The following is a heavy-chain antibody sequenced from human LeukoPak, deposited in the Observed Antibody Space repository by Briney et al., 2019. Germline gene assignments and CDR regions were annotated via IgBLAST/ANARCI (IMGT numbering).Heavy chain of an antibody. CDR2: IYYSGST. CDR3: ARATQITIFGVVTGFDY. V-gene: IGHV4-39*07. Sequence: PSETLSLTCTVSGGSISSSSYYWGWIRQPPGKGLEWIGSIYYSGSTYYNPSLKSRVTISVDTSKNQFSLKLSSVTAADTAVYYCARATQITIFGVVTGFDYWGQGTLDTISS. D-gene: IGHD3-3*01. CDR1: GGSISSSSYY. J-gene: IGHJ4*02.